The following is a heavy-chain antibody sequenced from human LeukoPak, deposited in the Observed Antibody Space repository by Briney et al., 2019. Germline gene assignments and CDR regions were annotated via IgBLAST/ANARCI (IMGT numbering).Heavy chain of an antibody. D-gene: IGHD3-22*01. Sequence: GGSLRLSCAASGFTFSSYEMNWVRRAPGKGLEWVSYISSSSSTIYYADSVKGRFTISRDNAKNSLYLQMNSLRAEDTAVYYCARDLTPYYYDFPQGAFDIWGQGTMVTVSS. CDR1: GFTFSSYE. CDR2: ISSSSSTI. J-gene: IGHJ3*02. CDR3: ARDLTPYYYDFPQGAFDI. V-gene: IGHV3-48*01.